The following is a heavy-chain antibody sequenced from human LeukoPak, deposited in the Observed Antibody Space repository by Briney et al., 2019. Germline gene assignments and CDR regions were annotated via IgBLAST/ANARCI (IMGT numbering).Heavy chain of an antibody. J-gene: IGHJ3*02. CDR3: ARDRSFYDAFDI. Sequence: GASVKVSCKASGDTLSNYGFSWVRQAPGQGLEWMGRIIPILGIANYAQKFQGRVTITADKSTSTAYMELSSLRSEDTAVYYCARDRSFYDAFDIWGQGTMVTVSS. CDR2: IIPILGIA. CDR1: GDTLSNYG. V-gene: IGHV1-69*04.